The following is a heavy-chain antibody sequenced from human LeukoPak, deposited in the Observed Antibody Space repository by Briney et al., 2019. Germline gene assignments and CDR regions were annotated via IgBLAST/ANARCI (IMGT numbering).Heavy chain of an antibody. CDR3: ARHLIERNYFDY. J-gene: IGHJ4*02. CDR2: IYSGGST. CDR1: GFTVSSNY. V-gene: IGHV3-53*01. D-gene: IGHD1-1*01. Sequence: GGSLRLSCAASGFTVSSNYMSWVRQAPGKGLEWVSVIYSGGSTYYADSVKGRFTISRDNSKNTLYLQMNSLRPEDTAVYYCARHLIERNYFDYWGQGTLVTVSS.